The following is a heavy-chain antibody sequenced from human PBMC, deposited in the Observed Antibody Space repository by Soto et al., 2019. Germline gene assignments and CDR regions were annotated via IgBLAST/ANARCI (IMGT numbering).Heavy chain of an antibody. J-gene: IGHJ6*02. CDR2: INHSGST. V-gene: IGHV4-34*01. Sequence: PSETLSLTCAVYGGSFSGYYWSWIRQPPGKGLEWIGEINHSGSTNYNPSLKSRVTISVDTSKNQFSLKLNSVTTEDTAVYYCARDRRSYYYYGMDVWGQGTTVTVSS. CDR1: GGSFSGYY. CDR3: ARDRRSYYYYGMDV.